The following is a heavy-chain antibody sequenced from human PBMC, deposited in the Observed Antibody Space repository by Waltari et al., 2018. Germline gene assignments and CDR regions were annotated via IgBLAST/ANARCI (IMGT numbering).Heavy chain of an antibody. V-gene: IGHV4-39*01. J-gene: IGHJ3*02. CDR1: GGSIRGPYH. CDR2: VFSDGVT. CDR3: ARKPGGDAFDI. Sequence: QLQLQESGPGLVKPSETLSLTCTVSGGSIRGPYHWGWVRQPPGKGLEWIGSVFSDGVTHYNPSLNSRVTVSLDTSKNQFFLKLTSVTAADTAVFYCARKPGGDAFDIWGRGTVVTVSP. D-gene: IGHD3-16*01.